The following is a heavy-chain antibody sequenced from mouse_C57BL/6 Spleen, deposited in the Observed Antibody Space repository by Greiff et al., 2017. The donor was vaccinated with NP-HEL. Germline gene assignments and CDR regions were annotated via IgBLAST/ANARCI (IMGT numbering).Heavy chain of an antibody. J-gene: IGHJ3*01. CDR1: GFNIKDYY. V-gene: IGHV14-1*01. CDR3: TAYYGSSSAWFAY. Sequence: VQLQQSGAELVRPGASVKLSCTASGFNIKDYYMHWVKQRPEQGLEWIGRIDPEDGDTEYAPKFQGKATMTADTSSNTSYLHLSSLTSEDTAVYYCTAYYGSSSAWFAYWGQGTLVTVSA. CDR2: IDPEDGDT. D-gene: IGHD1-1*01.